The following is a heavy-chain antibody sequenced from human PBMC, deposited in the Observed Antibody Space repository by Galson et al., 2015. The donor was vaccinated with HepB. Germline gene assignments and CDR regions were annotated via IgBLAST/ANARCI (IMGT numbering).Heavy chain of an antibody. V-gene: IGHV1-24*01. Sequence: SVKVSCKVYGYSLSELSMHWVRQTPGKGLEWMGGFDPEHGETIYAQQFQGRVAMFEDTSIDTTYMEVSSLTSDDTAMYYCTTLSSELRHDTFDIWGQGTMVTVSS. CDR3: TTLSSELRHDTFDI. CDR2: FDPEHGET. CDR1: GYSLSELS. D-gene: IGHD1-14*01. J-gene: IGHJ3*02.